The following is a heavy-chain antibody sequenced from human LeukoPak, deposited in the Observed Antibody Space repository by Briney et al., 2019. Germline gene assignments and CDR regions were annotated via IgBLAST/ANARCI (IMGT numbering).Heavy chain of an antibody. CDR2: IYYIGST. Sequence: SETLSLTCTVSGGSIISYYWSWVRQPPGKGLEWIGYIYYIGSTNYNPSLKSRVTISVDTSKNQFSLKLSSVTAADTAVYYCASADDSSGTFDYWGQGTLVTVSS. CDR1: GGSIISYY. D-gene: IGHD3-22*01. V-gene: IGHV4-59*01. CDR3: ASADDSSGTFDY. J-gene: IGHJ4*02.